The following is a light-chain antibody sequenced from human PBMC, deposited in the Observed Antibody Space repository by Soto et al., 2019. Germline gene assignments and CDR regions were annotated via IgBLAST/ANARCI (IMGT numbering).Light chain of an antibody. J-gene: IGKJ1*01. Sequence: DIQMTQSRSSLSASVGDRVTITCRASQGISSYLAWYQQKPGKVPKLLMYAASTLQSGVPSRFSGSGSGTDFTLTISSLQPEDVATYYCQKYNDAPKTFGQGTKVEIK. V-gene: IGKV1-27*01. CDR3: QKYNDAPKT. CDR1: QGISSY. CDR2: AAS.